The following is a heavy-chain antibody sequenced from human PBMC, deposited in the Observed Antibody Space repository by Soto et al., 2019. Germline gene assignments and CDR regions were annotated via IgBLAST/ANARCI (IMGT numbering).Heavy chain of an antibody. J-gene: IGHJ3*02. CDR1: GGTFSSYA. D-gene: IGHD6-6*01. V-gene: IGHV1-69*06. Sequence: QVQLVQSGAEVKKPGSSVKVSCKASGGTFSSYAISWVRQAPGQGLEWMGGIIPIFGTANYAQKFQGRVTITANKSTSPDYMELSSLRSEDTAVYYCAREEAARSAFDIWGQGTMVTVSS. CDR2: IIPIFGTA. CDR3: AREEAARSAFDI.